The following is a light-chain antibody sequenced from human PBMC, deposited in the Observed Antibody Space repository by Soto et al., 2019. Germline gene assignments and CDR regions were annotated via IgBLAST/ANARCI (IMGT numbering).Light chain of an antibody. CDR2: DVS. V-gene: IGLV2-14*03. CDR1: SSDIGTNKD. CDR3: SSYTTIRAVV. J-gene: IGLJ2*01. Sequence: QSVLTQPASVSGSPGQTITISCTGTSSDIGTNKDVSWFQHHPGKAPKLIIFDVSNRPSGISDRFSGFKSANTAYLTIAGVQPEDEADYHCSSYTTIRAVVFGGGTKLTVL.